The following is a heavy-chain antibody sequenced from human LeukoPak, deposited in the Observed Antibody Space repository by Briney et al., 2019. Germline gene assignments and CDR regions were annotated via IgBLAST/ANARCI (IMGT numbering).Heavy chain of an antibody. CDR1: GFTFSDYY. CDR2: ISSSSSYT. D-gene: IGHD1-26*01. V-gene: IGHV3-11*03. CDR3: ARGPPGISYPLDY. Sequence: KPGGSLRLSCAASGFTFSDYYMSWIRQAPGKGLEWVSYISSSSSYTNYADSVKGRFTISRDNAKNSLYLQMNSLRAEDTAVYYCARGPPGISYPLDYWGQGTLVTVSS. J-gene: IGHJ4*02.